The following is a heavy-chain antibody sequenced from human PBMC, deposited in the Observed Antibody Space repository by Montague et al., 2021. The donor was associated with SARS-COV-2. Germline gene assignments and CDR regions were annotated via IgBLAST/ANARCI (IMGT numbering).Heavy chain of an antibody. J-gene: IGHJ5*02. CDR3: ATYWQGGSGRGS. D-gene: IGHD3-10*01. Sequence: SETLSLTCTVSGVFVSNRYTHWSWIRQSPGKGLEWIGHIDYGGSPNYSPSLHSRVTISLDTSKNQLSLRLNSATAADTAVYYCATYWQGGSGRGSWGQGTLVTVSS. CDR1: GVFVSNRYTH. V-gene: IGHV4-61*01. CDR2: IDYGGSP.